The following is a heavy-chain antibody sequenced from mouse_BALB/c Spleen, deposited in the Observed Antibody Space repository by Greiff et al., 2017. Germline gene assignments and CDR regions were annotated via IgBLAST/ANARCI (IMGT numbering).Heavy chain of an antibody. J-gene: IGHJ2*01. Sequence: DVQLQESGPSLVQPSQTLSLTCSVTGDSITSGYWNWIRKFPGNKLEYMGYISYSGSTYYNPSLKSRISITRDTSKNQYYLQLNSVTTEDTATYYCARRYGSSPYYFDYWGQGTTLTVSS. CDR3: ARRYGSSPYYFDY. CDR1: GDSITSGY. V-gene: IGHV3-8*02. CDR2: ISYSGST. D-gene: IGHD1-1*01.